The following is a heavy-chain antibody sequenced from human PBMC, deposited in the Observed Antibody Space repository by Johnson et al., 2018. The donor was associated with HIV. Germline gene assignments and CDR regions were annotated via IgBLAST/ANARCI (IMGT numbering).Heavy chain of an antibody. CDR1: GFTFSSYA. CDR2: ISGSGGST. D-gene: IGHD1-26*01. V-gene: IGHV3-23*04. CDR3: AKDLFTEREDDAFDI. J-gene: IGHJ3*02. Sequence: VQLVESGGGVVQPGRYLRLSCAASGFTFSSYAMHWVRQAPGKGLEWVSAISGSGGSTYYADSVKGRFTISRDNSKNTLYLQMNSMRAEDTAGYYCAKDLFTEREDDAFDIWGQGTMVTVSS.